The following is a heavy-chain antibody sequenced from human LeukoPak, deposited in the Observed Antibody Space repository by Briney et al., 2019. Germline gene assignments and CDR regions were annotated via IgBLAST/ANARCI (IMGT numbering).Heavy chain of an antibody. D-gene: IGHD1-1*01. J-gene: IGHJ4*02. Sequence: GGSLRLSCGASGFIFSNDAMHWVRQAPGKGLEWVAFIWFDGSNKHYADSVKGRFTISRDNSEDTLYLQMNSLRAEDTAVYYCVRDPSGSGFAFDSWGQGALVTVSS. CDR1: GFIFSNDA. CDR2: IWFDGSNK. V-gene: IGHV3-33*01. CDR3: VRDPSGSGFAFDS.